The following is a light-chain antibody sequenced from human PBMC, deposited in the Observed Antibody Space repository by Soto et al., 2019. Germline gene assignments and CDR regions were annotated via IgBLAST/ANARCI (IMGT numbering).Light chain of an antibody. Sequence: QSALTQPASVSGSPGQSITISCTGTSSDVGGYNYVSWYQQHPGKAPKLMIYEVSNRPSGVSNRFSGSKSGNTASLTISGLPAEDDADYYCSSYTSSSSYVVFGGGTKLTVL. J-gene: IGLJ2*01. CDR1: SSDVGGYNY. V-gene: IGLV2-14*01. CDR3: SSYTSSSSYVV. CDR2: EVS.